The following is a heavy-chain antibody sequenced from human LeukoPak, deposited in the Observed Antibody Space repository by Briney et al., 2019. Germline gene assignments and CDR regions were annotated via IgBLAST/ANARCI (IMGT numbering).Heavy chain of an antibody. Sequence: GGSLRLSCAASGFTFSSYSMNWVRQAPGKGLEWVSSISSSSYIYYADSVKGRFTISRDNAKNSLYLQINSLRAEDTAVYYCARDSSTTPYYYYYMDVWGKGTTVTVSS. CDR3: ARDSSTTPYYYYYMDV. V-gene: IGHV3-21*01. J-gene: IGHJ6*03. CDR2: ISSSSYI. CDR1: GFTFSSYS. D-gene: IGHD6-13*01.